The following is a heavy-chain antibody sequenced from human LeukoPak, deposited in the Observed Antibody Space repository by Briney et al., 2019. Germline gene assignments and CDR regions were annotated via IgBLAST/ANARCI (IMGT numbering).Heavy chain of an antibody. V-gene: IGHV1-2*06. Sequence: ASVKVSCKASGYTFTGYYMHWVRQAPGQGLEWMGRINPNSGGTNYAQKFQGRVTMTRDTSISTAYMELSRLRSDDTAVYYCARGFVWGNYRVDYWGQGTLVTVSS. CDR1: GYTFTGYY. CDR3: ARGFVWGNYRVDY. CDR2: INPNSGGT. J-gene: IGHJ4*02. D-gene: IGHD3-16*02.